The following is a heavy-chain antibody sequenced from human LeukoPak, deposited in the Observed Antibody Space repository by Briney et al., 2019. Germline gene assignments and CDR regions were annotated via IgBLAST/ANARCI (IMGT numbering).Heavy chain of an antibody. J-gene: IGHJ4*02. V-gene: IGHV4-39*01. Sequence: SETLSLTCAVCVGFISCNSYYWGWIRQPPGKGLEWIGRICYSGSTYYNSYLKSRGTISVDTSKNQFSLKLSSVTAADTAVYYCARVLDTRMIVVVTFDYWGQGTLVTVSS. CDR3: ARVLDTRMIVVVTFDY. D-gene: IGHD3-22*01. CDR1: VGFISCNSYY. CDR2: ICYSGST.